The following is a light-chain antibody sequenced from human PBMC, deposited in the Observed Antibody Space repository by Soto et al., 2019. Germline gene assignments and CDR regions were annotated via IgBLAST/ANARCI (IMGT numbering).Light chain of an antibody. Sequence: ALTQPASVSGSPGQSITISCTGTRSDIGGYKYVSWYQRHPGKAPKLMIYDVSNRRAGVSNRFSGSKSGNTATLTISWLQGEDEAEYYCSSYTGGSTYVFGTGTKVTVL. CDR2: DVS. CDR3: SSYTGGSTYV. V-gene: IGLV2-14*01. J-gene: IGLJ1*01. CDR1: RSDIGGYKY.